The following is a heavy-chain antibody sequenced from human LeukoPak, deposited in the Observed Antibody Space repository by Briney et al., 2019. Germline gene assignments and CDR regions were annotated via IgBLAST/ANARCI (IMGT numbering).Heavy chain of an antibody. V-gene: IGHV4-39*01. Sequence: SETLSLTCTVSGGSISNNNYLWGWIRQPPGKGLEWIGNIYYSGSTYYNPSLKSRVTISVDTSKNQFSLKLSSVTAADTAVYYCARADYYGSGSSAGAFDIWGQGTMVTVSS. D-gene: IGHD3-10*01. J-gene: IGHJ3*02. CDR3: ARADYYGSGSSAGAFDI. CDR2: IYYSGST. CDR1: GGSISNNNYL.